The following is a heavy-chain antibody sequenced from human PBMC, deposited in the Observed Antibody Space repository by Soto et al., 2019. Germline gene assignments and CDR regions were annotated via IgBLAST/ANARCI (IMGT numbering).Heavy chain of an antibody. Sequence: QVQLVQSGAEVKKPGASVKVSCKASGYTFTSYGISWVRQAPGQGLEWMGWISAYNGNTNYAQKLQGRVTMTTDTSASTAYMELRSLRSDDKAVYYCARDRDYYDSSDYAFDIWGQGTMVTVSS. D-gene: IGHD3-22*01. CDR2: ISAYNGNT. CDR1: GYTFTSYG. V-gene: IGHV1-18*01. CDR3: ARDRDYYDSSDYAFDI. J-gene: IGHJ3*02.